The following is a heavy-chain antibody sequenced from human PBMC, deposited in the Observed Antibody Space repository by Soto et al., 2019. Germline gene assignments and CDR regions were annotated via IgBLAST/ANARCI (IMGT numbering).Heavy chain of an antibody. V-gene: IGHV4-59*08. Sequence: QVQLQESGPGLVKPSETLSLTCTVSGGSISSYYWSWIRQPPGKGLEWIGYIYFSGTTNYNPSLRSRVTISVDTSKNQFSLKLSSVTAADTAVYYCARHSYGGFDVYYFDYWGQGTLVTVSS. J-gene: IGHJ4*02. CDR3: ARHSYGGFDVYYFDY. CDR1: GGSISSYY. D-gene: IGHD5-12*01. CDR2: IYFSGTT.